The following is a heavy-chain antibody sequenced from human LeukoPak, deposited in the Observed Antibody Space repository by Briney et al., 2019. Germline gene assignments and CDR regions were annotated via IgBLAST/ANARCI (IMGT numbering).Heavy chain of an antibody. CDR3: ARVTTMIVVVITTPAADDAFDI. D-gene: IGHD3-22*01. CDR2: INPNSGGT. V-gene: IGHV1-2*02. CDR1: GYTFTGYY. J-gene: IGHJ3*02. Sequence: ASVKVSCKASGYTFTGYYMHWVRQAPGQGLKWMGWINPNSGGTNYAQKFQGRVTMTRDTSISTAYMELSRLRSDDTAVYYCARVTTMIVVVITTPAADDAFDIWGQGTMVTVSS.